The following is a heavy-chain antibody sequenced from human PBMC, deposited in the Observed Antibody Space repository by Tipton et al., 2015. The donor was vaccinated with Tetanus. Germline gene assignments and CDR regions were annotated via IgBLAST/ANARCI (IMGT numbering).Heavy chain of an antibody. CDR2: IYHGGST. V-gene: IGHV4-30-2*01. J-gene: IGHJ5*02. D-gene: IGHD3-22*01. CDR3: ARADGSSGGYFDANWFDP. Sequence: TLSLTCAVSGGSISSGGYSWSWIRQPPGKGLEWIGYIYHGGSTYYNPSLKSRVTISVDRSKNQFSLKLSSVTAADTAVYYCARADGSSGGYFDANWFDPWGQGTLVTVSS. CDR1: GGSISSGGYS.